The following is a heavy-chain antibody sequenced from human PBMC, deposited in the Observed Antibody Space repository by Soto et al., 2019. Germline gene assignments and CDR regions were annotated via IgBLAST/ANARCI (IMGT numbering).Heavy chain of an antibody. J-gene: IGHJ4*02. D-gene: IGHD3-22*01. CDR2: ISWNSGSI. CDR3: AKEPYYYDSSGYHDY. V-gene: IGHV3-9*01. CDR1: GFTFDDYA. Sequence: EVQLVESGGGLVQPGRSLRLSCAASGFTFDDYAMHWVRQAPGKGLEWVSGISWNSGSIGYADSVKGRFTISRDNAKNSLYLQMNSLRAEDTALYYCAKEPYYYDSSGYHDYWGQGTLVTVSS.